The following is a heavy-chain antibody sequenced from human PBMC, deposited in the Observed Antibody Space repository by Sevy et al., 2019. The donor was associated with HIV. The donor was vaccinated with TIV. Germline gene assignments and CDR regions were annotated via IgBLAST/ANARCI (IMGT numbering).Heavy chain of an antibody. CDR2: ISYSAEYI. Sequence: GGSLRLSCATSGFTFTSYTMNWVRQAPGKGLEWVSSISYSAEYIYYADSVKGRFTISRDNAKNSLFLQMNSLRVEDTAVYYCARDEGHYDPLDYWGQGTLVTVSS. CDR1: GFTFTSYT. CDR3: ARDEGHYDPLDY. V-gene: IGHV3-21*01. J-gene: IGHJ4*02. D-gene: IGHD3-16*01.